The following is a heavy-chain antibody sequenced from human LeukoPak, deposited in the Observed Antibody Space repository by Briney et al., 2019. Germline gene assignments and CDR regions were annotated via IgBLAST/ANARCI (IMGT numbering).Heavy chain of an antibody. CDR1: GGTFSSYA. V-gene: IGHV1-69*04. Sequence: SVKVSCKASGGTFSSYAISWVRQAPGQGLEWMGRIIPILGIANYAQKFQGRVTITADKSTSTAYMELSSLRSEDTAVYYCARAPELLWFGELDYWGQGTLVTVSS. CDR2: IIPILGIA. D-gene: IGHD3-10*01. CDR3: ARAPELLWFGELDY. J-gene: IGHJ4*02.